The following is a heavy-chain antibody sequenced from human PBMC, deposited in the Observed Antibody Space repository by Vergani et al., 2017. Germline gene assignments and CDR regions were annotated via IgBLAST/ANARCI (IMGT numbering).Heavy chain of an antibody. J-gene: IGHJ4*02. CDR3: ARSXTYYDLWSGYHGYSYGNGCDY. V-gene: IGHV3-7*03. CDR1: GFTFSSYW. D-gene: IGHD3-3*01. CDR2: IKQEGSEK. Sequence: EVQLVESGGGLVQPGGSLRLSCAASGFTFSSYWMSWVRQAPGKGLEWVANIKQEGSEKYYVDSVKGRFTISRDNSKNSLYLQMNSLRAEDTAVYYCARSXTYYDLWSGYHGYSYGNGCDYGGQGSLVTVSS.